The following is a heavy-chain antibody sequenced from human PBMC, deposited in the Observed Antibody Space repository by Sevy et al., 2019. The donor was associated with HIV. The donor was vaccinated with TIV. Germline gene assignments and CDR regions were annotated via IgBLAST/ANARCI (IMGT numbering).Heavy chain of an antibody. CDR1: GFTFSDAI. D-gene: IGHD2-15*01. CDR2: IRGNGVST. V-gene: IGHV3-23*01. Sequence: GGSLRLSCAASGFTFSDAIMTWGRQAPGKGLEWVSSIRGNGVSTYYAVSVKGRFTISRDNSKNTLYLQMNSLRAEDMAIYYCAKGSSATGYNPWGQGTLVTVSS. CDR3: AKGSSATGYNP. J-gene: IGHJ5*02.